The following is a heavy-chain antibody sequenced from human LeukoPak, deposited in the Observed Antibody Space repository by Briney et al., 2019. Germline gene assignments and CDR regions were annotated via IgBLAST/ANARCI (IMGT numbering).Heavy chain of an antibody. V-gene: IGHV1-69*01. D-gene: IGHD2-21*01. CDR3: AVPMNCGGDCFDAFDI. Sequence: SVKVSCKASGGTFSSYAISWVRQAPGQGLEWIGGIIPIFGTANYAQKFQGRVTITADESTSTAYMELSSLRSEDTAVYYCAVPMNCGGDCFDAFDIWGQGAMVTVSS. J-gene: IGHJ3*02. CDR2: IIPIFGTA. CDR1: GGTFSSYA.